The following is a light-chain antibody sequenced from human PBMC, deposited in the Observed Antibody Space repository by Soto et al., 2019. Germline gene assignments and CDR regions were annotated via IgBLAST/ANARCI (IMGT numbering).Light chain of an antibody. V-gene: IGKV3-15*01. J-gene: IGKJ1*01. Sequence: EIVLTQSPATMSVSPGESPTLSSSATQSVSSHLAWYQQKPGQAPRLLIYGASTRATGIPARSSGSGSGTEFTLTISSLQSEDFAVYYCQKHNNWPPWTFGQGTNVDIK. CDR3: QKHNNWPPWT. CDR2: GAS. CDR1: QSVSSH.